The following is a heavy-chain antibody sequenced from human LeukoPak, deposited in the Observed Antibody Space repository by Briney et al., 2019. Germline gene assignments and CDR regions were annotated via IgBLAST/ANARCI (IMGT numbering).Heavy chain of an antibody. CDR3: ARKFDFWSGYYYYGMDV. J-gene: IGHJ6*02. V-gene: IGHV3-21*01. CDR2: ISSSSSYI. D-gene: IGHD3-3*01. CDR1: GFTFSSYS. Sequence: GGSLRLSCAAPGFTFSSYSMNWVRQAPGKGLEWVSSISSSSSYIYYADSVKGRFTISRDNAKNSLYLQMNSLRAEDTAVYYCARKFDFWSGYYYYGMDVWGQGTTVTVSS.